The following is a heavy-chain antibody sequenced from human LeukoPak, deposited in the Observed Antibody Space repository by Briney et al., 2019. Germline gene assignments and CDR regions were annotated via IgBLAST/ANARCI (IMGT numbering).Heavy chain of an antibody. CDR1: GFTFSNYG. Sequence: GGSLRLSCAASGFTFSNYGISWVRQAPGKGLEWLTGINGSGGRTYYADSVKGRFIISRDNSKNTVYLQVNGLRAEDTAVYYCTRDPRHLDYWGQGTLVTVSS. CDR3: TRDPRHLDY. V-gene: IGHV3-23*01. CDR2: INGSGGRT. J-gene: IGHJ4*02.